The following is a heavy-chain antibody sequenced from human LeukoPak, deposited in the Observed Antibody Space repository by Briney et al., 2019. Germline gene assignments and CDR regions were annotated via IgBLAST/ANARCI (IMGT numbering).Heavy chain of an antibody. J-gene: IGHJ3*02. CDR1: GFTLDDYA. D-gene: IGHD4-23*01. V-gene: IGHV3-9*01. CDR2: ISWNSGSI. CDR3: AKDKGWVVTPSGAFDI. Sequence: PGGSLRLSCAASGFTLDDYAMHWVRQAPGKGLEWVSGISWNSGSIGYADSVKGRFTISRDNAKNSLYLQMNSLRAEDTALYYCAKDKGWVVTPSGAFDIWGQGTMVTVSS.